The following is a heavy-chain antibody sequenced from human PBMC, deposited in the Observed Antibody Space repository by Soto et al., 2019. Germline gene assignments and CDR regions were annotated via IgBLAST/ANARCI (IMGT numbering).Heavy chain of an antibody. J-gene: IGHJ6*02. CDR2: ISAYNGNT. Sequence: QVQLVQSGAEVKKPGASVKVSCMASGYTFTSYGISWVRQAPGQGLEWMGWISAYNGNTNYAQKLQGRVTMTTDTSTSTAYKELRSLRYDDTAVYYCAGGSREPHYYYYYGMDVWGQGTTVTVSS. CDR3: AGGSREPHYYYYYGMDV. D-gene: IGHD1-1*01. CDR1: GYTFTSYG. V-gene: IGHV1-18*01.